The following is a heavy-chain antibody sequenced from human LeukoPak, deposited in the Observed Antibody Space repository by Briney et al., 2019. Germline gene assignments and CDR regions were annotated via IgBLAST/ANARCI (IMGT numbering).Heavy chain of an antibody. Sequence: PSETLSLTCTVSGGSNSSYYWSWIRQPAGKGLEWIGRIYTSGSTNYNPSLKSRVTMSVDTSKNQFSLKLSSVTAADTAVYYCAREGDIVVVPAESRIGDAFDIWGQGTMVTVSS. V-gene: IGHV4-4*07. J-gene: IGHJ3*02. D-gene: IGHD2-2*01. CDR3: AREGDIVVVPAESRIGDAFDI. CDR1: GGSNSSYY. CDR2: IYTSGST.